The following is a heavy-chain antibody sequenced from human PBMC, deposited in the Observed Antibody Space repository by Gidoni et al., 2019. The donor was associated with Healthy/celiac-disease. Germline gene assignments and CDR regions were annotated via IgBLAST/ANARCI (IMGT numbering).Heavy chain of an antibody. J-gene: IGHJ4*02. CDR3: ATDYYDSSGYYEQGY. CDR2: INHSGST. D-gene: IGHD3-22*01. CDR1: GGSFIGYY. Sequence: QVQLQQWGAGLLKPSETLSLTCAVYGGSFIGYYWSWIRQPPGKGLEWIGEINHSGSTNYNPSLKSRVTISVDTSKNQFSLKLSSVTAADTAVYYCATDYYDSSGYYEQGYWGQGTLVTVSS. V-gene: IGHV4-34*01.